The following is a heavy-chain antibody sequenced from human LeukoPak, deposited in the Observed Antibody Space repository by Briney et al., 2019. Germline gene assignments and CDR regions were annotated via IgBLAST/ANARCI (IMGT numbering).Heavy chain of an antibody. J-gene: IGHJ4*02. CDR1: GGSISGYY. CDR2: IYTSGST. Sequence: SETLSLTCTVSGGSISGYYWSWIRQPAGKGLEWIGRIYTSGSTNYNPSLKSRVTMSVDTSKNQFSLKLSSVTAAATAVYYCARECGGVFSSSWSQFDYWGQGTLATVSS. D-gene: IGHD6-13*01. CDR3: ARECGGVFSSSWSQFDY. V-gene: IGHV4-4*07.